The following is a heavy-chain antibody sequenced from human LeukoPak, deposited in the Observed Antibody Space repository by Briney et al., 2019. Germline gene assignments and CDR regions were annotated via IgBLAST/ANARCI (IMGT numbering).Heavy chain of an antibody. J-gene: IGHJ5*02. V-gene: IGHV1-18*01. CDR1: GYTFSSYS. CDR3: ARDLAWGSGDLGTYYYNWLDA. Sequence: ASVKVSCKASGYTFSSYSISWVRQAPGQGLEWMGWISAYSGNTKTPQKFQGRVTLTTDTSTNTAYMEMTTLTSDDTAVYYCARDLAWGSGDLGTYYYNWLDAWGQGTLVSVSS. D-gene: IGHD3-10*01. CDR2: ISAYSGNT.